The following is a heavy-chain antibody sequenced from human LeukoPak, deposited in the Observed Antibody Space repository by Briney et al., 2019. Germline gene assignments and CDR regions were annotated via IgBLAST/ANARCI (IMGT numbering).Heavy chain of an antibody. Sequence: GGSLRLSCAASGFPLSSHAMSWVRQAPGKGLEWVSATSSSDAGTYYADSVRGRFTISRDNSKNTLYLQMNSLRAEDTAVYYCARDVTIWFAFDIWGQGTMVTVSS. CDR3: ARDVTIWFAFDI. CDR2: TSSSDAGT. V-gene: IGHV3-23*01. D-gene: IGHD3-10*01. CDR1: GFPLSSHA. J-gene: IGHJ3*02.